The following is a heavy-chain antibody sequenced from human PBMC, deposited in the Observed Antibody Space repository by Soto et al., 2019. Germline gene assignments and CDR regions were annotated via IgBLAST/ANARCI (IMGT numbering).Heavy chain of an antibody. CDR2: IWYDGSNK. Sequence: GGSLRLSCAASGSTFSSYGMHWVRQAPGKGLEWVAVIWYDGSNKYYADSVKGRFTISRDNSKNTLYLQMNSLRAEDTAVYYCARVGEVRMNYYYYYMDVWGKGTTVTVSS. CDR1: GSTFSSYG. V-gene: IGHV3-33*01. J-gene: IGHJ6*03. CDR3: ARVGEVRMNYYYYYMDV. D-gene: IGHD3-10*01.